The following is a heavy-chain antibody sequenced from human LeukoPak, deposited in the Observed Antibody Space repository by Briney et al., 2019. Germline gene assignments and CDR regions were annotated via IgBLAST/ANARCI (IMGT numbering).Heavy chain of an antibody. CDR3: ARVSGRVLDY. CDR1: GFTFSSYG. Sequence: PGGSLRLSCAASGFTFSSYGMHWVRQAPGKGLEWVSSISSSSSYIYYADSVKGRFTISRDNTKNSLYLQMNSLRAEDTAVYYCARVSGRVLDYWGQGTLVTVSS. V-gene: IGHV3-21*01. D-gene: IGHD5-12*01. CDR2: ISSSSSYI. J-gene: IGHJ4*02.